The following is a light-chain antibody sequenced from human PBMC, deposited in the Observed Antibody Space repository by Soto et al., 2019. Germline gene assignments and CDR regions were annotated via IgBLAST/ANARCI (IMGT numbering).Light chain of an antibody. CDR1: SSNIGAGYD. V-gene: IGLV1-40*01. CDR2: GNN. J-gene: IGLJ2*01. CDR3: RSYDSGLIGSRV. Sequence: QAVVTQPPSVSGAPGQRVTISCTGSSSNIGAGYDVHWYQQLPGTAPKLLIYGNNNRPSGGPDRFSGSKSGTSASLAITGRQAADDDDDYCRSYDSGLIGSRVFGGGTQLTVL.